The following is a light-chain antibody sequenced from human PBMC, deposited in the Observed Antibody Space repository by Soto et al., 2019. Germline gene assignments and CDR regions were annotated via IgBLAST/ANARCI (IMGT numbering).Light chain of an antibody. Sequence: EIVMTQSPATLSVSPGERATLSCRASQSVSSNLAWYQQKPGQAPRLLIYGASTRATGIPARFSGSGSGTEITLTISSLQSEDFAVYYCQQYNQWPGTFGQGTKVDIK. V-gene: IGKV3-15*01. CDR3: QQYNQWPGT. J-gene: IGKJ1*01. CDR2: GAS. CDR1: QSVSSN.